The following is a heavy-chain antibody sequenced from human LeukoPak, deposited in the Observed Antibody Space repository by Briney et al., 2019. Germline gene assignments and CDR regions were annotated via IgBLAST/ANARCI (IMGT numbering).Heavy chain of an antibody. CDR2: IHYSGST. CDR1: GGSVSSAGYY. V-gene: IGHV4-61*08. D-gene: IGHD3-9*01. Sequence: PSETLSLTGTVSGGSVSSAGYYWSWIRQPPGKGLEFIGYIHYSGSTNYNPSLKSRVTISVDTSKNQFSLKLSSVTAADTAVYYCARGSTLYYDILTGYYTPGPFDIWGQGTMFTVPS. CDR3: ARGSTLYYDILTGYYTPGPFDI. J-gene: IGHJ3*02.